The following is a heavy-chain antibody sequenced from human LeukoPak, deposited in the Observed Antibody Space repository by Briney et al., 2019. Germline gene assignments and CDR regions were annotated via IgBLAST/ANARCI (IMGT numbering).Heavy chain of an antibody. CDR2: ISSSGSTM. V-gene: IGHV3-48*03. D-gene: IGHD4/OR15-4a*01. J-gene: IGHJ3*02. CDR3: ARDRGSTMVRSFDI. Sequence: GGPLRLSCAASGFIFSSYEMNWVRQGPGQGLEWVSYISSSGSTMDYADSVKGRFTISRDNAKNSLYLQMNSLRAEDTALYYCARDRGSTMVRSFDIWGQGTVVTVSS. CDR1: GFIFSSYE.